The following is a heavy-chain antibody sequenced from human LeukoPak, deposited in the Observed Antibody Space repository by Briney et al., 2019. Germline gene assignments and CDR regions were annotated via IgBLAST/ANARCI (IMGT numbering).Heavy chain of an antibody. J-gene: IGHJ4*02. Sequence: SVKVSCKASGGTFSSYAISWVRQAPGQGLEWMGGIIPIFGTANYAQKFQGRVTVTADESTSTAYMELSSLRSEDTAVYYCARDQGSGSYLGHYWGQGTLVTVSS. D-gene: IGHD1-26*01. CDR1: GGTFSSYA. V-gene: IGHV1-69*01. CDR2: IIPIFGTA. CDR3: ARDQGSGSYLGHY.